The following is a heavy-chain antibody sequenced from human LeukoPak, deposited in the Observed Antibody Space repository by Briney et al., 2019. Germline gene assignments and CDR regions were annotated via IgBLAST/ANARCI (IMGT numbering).Heavy chain of an antibody. CDR1: GFSLSTRGLG. V-gene: IGHV2-5*02. Sequence: SGPTLLKPTQTLTLTCNFSGFSLSTRGLGVGWIRQPPGKALEWLAVICWDDEKRYSPSLKSRLSITKDTSKNQAVLTITNMAPADTATYYCAHRPRWRSLWFEAGGRHRGWIDPWGQGTRVTVSS. J-gene: IGHJ5*02. D-gene: IGHD3-10*01. CDR3: AHRPRWRSLWFEAGGRHRGWIDP. CDR2: ICWDDEK.